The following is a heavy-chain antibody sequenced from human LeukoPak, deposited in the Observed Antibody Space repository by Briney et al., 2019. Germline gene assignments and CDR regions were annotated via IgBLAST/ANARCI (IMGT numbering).Heavy chain of an antibody. CDR1: GGSISSSSYY. Sequence: SETLSLTCTVSGGSISSSSYYWGWIRQPPGKGLEWIVSIYYSGSTYYNPSLKSRVTISVDTSKNQFSLKLSSVTAADTAIYYCARDLSFDWFPYYFDYWGQGILVTVSS. D-gene: IGHD3-9*01. CDR2: IYYSGST. V-gene: IGHV4-39*07. CDR3: ARDLSFDWFPYYFDY. J-gene: IGHJ4*02.